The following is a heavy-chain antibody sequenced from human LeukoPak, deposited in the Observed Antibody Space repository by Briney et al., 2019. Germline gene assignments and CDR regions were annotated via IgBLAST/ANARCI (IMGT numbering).Heavy chain of an antibody. CDR2: ISYSGNT. Sequence: SETLSLTCAVSGVSITSSSYYWGWLRQPPGKGLEWIGSISYSGNTYYPPSLKSRVTISIDTNQFSLKLTSVTAADTAVYYCAGLLLAVAGTVPTNLDYGGQGILVTVSA. J-gene: IGHJ4*02. CDR3: AGLLLAVAGTVPTNLDY. CDR1: GVSITSSSYY. D-gene: IGHD6-19*01. V-gene: IGHV4-39*01.